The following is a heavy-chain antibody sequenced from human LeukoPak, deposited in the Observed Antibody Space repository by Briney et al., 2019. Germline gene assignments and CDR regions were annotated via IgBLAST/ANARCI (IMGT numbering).Heavy chain of an antibody. J-gene: IGHJ6*03. CDR2: IIPIFGTA. V-gene: IGHV1-69*15. CDR1: GGTFSSYA. CDR3: AYCPDYYDSSGPAGLYLYMDV. Sequence: SVNVSCKASGGTFSSYAISWVRQAPGQGLEWMGRIIPIFGTANYAQQLQGRVTITPDESTSTAYMELSSLRSEDTAVYYCAYCPDYYDSSGPAGLYLYMDVWGKGTTVTVSS. D-gene: IGHD3-22*01.